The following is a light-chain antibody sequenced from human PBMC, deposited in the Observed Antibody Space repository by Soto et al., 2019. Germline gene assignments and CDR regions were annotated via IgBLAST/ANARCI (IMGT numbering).Light chain of an antibody. CDR3: QSYDSSLNXVV. J-gene: IGLJ2*01. V-gene: IGLV1-40*01. Sequence: QSVLTQPPSVSGAPGQRVTISCTGSSSNIGAGYDVHWYQQLPGTAPKLLIYGNSNRPSGVPDRFSGSKSGTSASLAITGLQAEDEADYYCQSYDSSLNXVVXXGGTKLTXL. CDR2: GNS. CDR1: SSNIGAGYD.